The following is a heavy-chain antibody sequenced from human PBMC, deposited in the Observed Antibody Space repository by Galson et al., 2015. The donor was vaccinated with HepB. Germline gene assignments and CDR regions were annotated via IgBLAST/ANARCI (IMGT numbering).Heavy chain of an antibody. J-gene: IGHJ4*02. V-gene: IGHV3-48*02. CDR2: ISSSSSDI. D-gene: IGHD5-18*01. CDR1: GFTFSTYS. Sequence: SLRLSCAASGFTFSTYSMNWVRRAPGKGLEWISHISSSSSDIYYADSVKGRFTISRDNAKNLLYLHMNSLRDDDTAVYYCARDRRYSYACDYWGQGTLVTVSS. CDR3: ARDRRYSYACDY.